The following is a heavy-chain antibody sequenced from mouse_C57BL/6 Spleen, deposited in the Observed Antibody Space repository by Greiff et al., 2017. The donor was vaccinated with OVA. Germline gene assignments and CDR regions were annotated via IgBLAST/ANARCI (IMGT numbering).Heavy chain of an antibody. V-gene: IGHV2-4*01. J-gene: IGHJ4*01. D-gene: IGHD1-1*01. Sequence: QVHVKQSGPGLVQPSQSLSITCTVSGFSLTSYGVHWVRQPPGKGLEWLGVIWSGGSTDYNAAFISRLSISKDNSKSQVFFKMNSLQADDTAIYYCAKRFTTVVAEDYYAMDYWGQGTSVTVSS. CDR2: IWSGGST. CDR3: AKRFTTVVAEDYYAMDY. CDR1: GFSLTSYG.